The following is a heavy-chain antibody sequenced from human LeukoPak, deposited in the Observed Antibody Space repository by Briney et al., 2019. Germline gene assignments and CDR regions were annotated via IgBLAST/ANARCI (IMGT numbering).Heavy chain of an antibody. D-gene: IGHD3-9*01. CDR1: GGSFSGYY. CDR3: ARAPSVLRYFDWLD. J-gene: IGHJ4*02. Sequence: SETLSLTCAVYGGSFSGYYWGWIRQPPGKGLEWVGEINHSGSTNYNPSLKSRVTISVDTSKNQFSLKLSSVTAADTAVYYCARAPSVLRYFDWLDWGQGSLVIVSS. CDR2: INHSGST. V-gene: IGHV4-34*01.